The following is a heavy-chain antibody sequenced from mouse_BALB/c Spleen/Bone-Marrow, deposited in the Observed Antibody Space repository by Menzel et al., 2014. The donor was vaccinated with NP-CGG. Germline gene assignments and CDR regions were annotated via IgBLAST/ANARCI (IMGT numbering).Heavy chain of an antibody. J-gene: IGHJ2*01. V-gene: IGHV5-9-3*01. CDR1: GFSFSNYG. D-gene: IGHD2-4*01. Sequence: VQLKESGGGLVKSGGSLKLSCAASGFSFSNYGMSWVCQTPEKRLEWGATISSGGSYTYYPDSVKGRFTISRDNAKNTLYLQMSSLRSEDTTMYYCARHGITRLLDYWGQGTTLTVSS. CDR3: ARHGITRLLDY. CDR2: ISSGGSYT.